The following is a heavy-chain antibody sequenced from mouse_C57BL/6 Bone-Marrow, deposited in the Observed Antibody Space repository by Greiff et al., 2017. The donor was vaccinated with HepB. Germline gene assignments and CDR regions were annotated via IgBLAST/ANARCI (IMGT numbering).Heavy chain of an antibody. CDR1: GYAFSSSW. CDR2: IYPGDGDT. V-gene: IGHV1-82*01. D-gene: IGHD1-1*01. J-gene: IGHJ2*01. CDR3: ARYYGNGY. Sequence: QVQLQQSGPELVKPGASVKISCKASGYAFSSSWMNWVKQRPGKGLEWIGRIYPGDGDTNYNGKFKGKATLTADKTSSTAYMQLSSLTSEDSAVYFCARYYGNGYWGQGTTLTVSS.